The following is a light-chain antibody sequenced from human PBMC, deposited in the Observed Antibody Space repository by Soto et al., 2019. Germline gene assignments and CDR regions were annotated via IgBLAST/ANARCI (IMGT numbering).Light chain of an antibody. CDR2: STS. V-gene: IGLV7-43*01. CDR3: LLYYRGAQF. J-gene: IGLJ1*01. Sequence: QTVVTQEPSLTVSPGGTITLTCTSSTGAVTNDYYPNWFQQKPGQTPRTLIFSTSNKHSWTPARFSGSLRGGKAALTLSDVQPEDEADYYCLLYYRGAQFFGSGTKLTVL. CDR1: TGAVTNDYY.